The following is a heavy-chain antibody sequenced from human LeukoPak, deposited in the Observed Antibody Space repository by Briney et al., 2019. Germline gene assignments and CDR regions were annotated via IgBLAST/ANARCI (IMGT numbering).Heavy chain of an antibody. CDR3: ARGDYGSGSYYLVY. CDR2: ISSSGSTI. V-gene: IGHV3-11*01. Sequence: PGGSLRLSCAVSGFTFTYYHMHWVRQAPGKGLEWVSYISSSGSTIYYADSVKGRFTISRDNAKNSLYLQMNRLRAEDTAVYYCARGDYGSGSYYLVYWGQGTLVTVSS. D-gene: IGHD3-10*01. J-gene: IGHJ4*02. CDR1: GFTFTYYH.